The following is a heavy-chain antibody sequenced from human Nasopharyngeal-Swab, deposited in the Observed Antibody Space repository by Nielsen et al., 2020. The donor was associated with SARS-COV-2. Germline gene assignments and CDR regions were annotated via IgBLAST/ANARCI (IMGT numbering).Heavy chain of an antibody. V-gene: IGHV3-30*18. Sequence: GESLKISCAASGFTFRSYGMHWVRQAPGKGLDWVAVISYDGTEKYYADSVKGRFTISRDNSKNTLSLQMNSLRAEDTAVYYCAKEMGLVGGIANSLFDYWGQGTLVTVSS. CDR1: GFTFRSYG. CDR3: AKEMGLVGGIANSLFDY. J-gene: IGHJ4*02. D-gene: IGHD3/OR15-3a*01. CDR2: ISYDGTEK.